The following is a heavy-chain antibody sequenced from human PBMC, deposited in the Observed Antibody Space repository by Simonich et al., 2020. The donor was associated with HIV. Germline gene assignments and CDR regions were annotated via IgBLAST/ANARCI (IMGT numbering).Heavy chain of an antibody. J-gene: IGHJ4*02. CDR1: GFTFSSYS. Sequence: EVQLVASGGGLVKPGGSLRLSCAASGFTFSSYSMHWVSQAPGKGLEWVSSISSSSSYLYYADSVKGRFTISRDNAKNTLYLQMNSLRAEDTAVYYCARDGRKGSSTSYSDYGGQGTVVTVSS. CDR2: ISSSSSYL. D-gene: IGHD2-2*01. V-gene: IGHV3-21*01. CDR3: ARDGRKGSSTSYSDY.